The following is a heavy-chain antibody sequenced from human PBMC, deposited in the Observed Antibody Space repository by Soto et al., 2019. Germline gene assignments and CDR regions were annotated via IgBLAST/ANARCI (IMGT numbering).Heavy chain of an antibody. J-gene: IGHJ4*02. D-gene: IGHD3-10*01. CDR2: FIPILDRT. CDR3: ILRGLAQDFDF. CDR1: GGPFSSHS. Sequence: QVLVVQSGAEVKTPGSSVRVSCKASGGPFSSHSITWVRQAPGQGLEWMGRFIPILDRTNHAQRFQGRVTFTADTSTSTTYMDLSDLMSQDTAIYYCILRGLAQDFDFCGQGNQVTVSS. V-gene: IGHV1-69*04.